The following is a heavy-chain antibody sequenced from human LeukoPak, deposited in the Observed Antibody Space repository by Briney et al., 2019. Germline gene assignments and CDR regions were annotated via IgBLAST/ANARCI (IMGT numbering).Heavy chain of an antibody. D-gene: IGHD2-21*02. CDR1: GFTFSSYT. J-gene: IGHJ4*02. V-gene: IGHV3-21*01. CDR3: ARDSAYCGGDCYSDY. Sequence: GGSLRLSCAASGFTFSSYTMKWVRQAPGKGLEWVPSISGSSTSFIYYADSLKGRFTISRDNAKNSLYLQMNSLRAEDTAVYYCARDSAYCGGDCYSDYWGQGTLVTVSS. CDR2: ISGSSTSFI.